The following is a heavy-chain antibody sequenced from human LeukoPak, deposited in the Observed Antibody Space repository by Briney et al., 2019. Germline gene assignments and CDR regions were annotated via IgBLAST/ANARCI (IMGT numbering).Heavy chain of an antibody. CDR2: ISFDGSKK. D-gene: IGHD6-13*01. CDR3: ATAAAWYLKSDY. V-gene: IGHV3-30-3*01. J-gene: IGHJ4*02. CDR1: GFIFSDYP. Sequence: GSLRLSCAASGFIFSDYPMHWVRQAPGKGLEWVAVISFDGSKKYYADSVKGRFTISRDNSKNTLYLQMNSLRAEDTAVYYCATAAAWYLKSDYWGQGTLVTVSS.